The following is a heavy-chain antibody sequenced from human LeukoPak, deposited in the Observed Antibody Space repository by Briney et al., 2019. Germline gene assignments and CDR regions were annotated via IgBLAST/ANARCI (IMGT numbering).Heavy chain of an antibody. CDR1: GYTFTGYY. CDR3: ARVLGSGWSVDY. Sequence: GASVTVSCKASGYTFTGYYMHWVRQAPGQGLEWMGWINPNSGGTNYTQKFQGRVTMTRDTSITTAYMELSRLRSDDTAVYYCARVLGSGWSVDYWGQGTLVTVSS. D-gene: IGHD6-19*01. V-gene: IGHV1-2*02. CDR2: INPNSGGT. J-gene: IGHJ4*02.